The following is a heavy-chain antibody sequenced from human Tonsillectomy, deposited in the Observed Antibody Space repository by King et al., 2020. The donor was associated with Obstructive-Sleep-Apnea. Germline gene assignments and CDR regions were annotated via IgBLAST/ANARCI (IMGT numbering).Heavy chain of an antibody. Sequence: VQLVESGGGVVQPGRSLRLSCAASGFTFSSYGMHWVRQAPGKGLEWVALIWVDGSNKYYADSLNGRFTISRDNSNNTLHLHMNSLRAEDTAVYYCARKGRNGWLDPWGQGTVVIVSS. J-gene: IGHJ5*02. CDR2: IWVDGSNK. D-gene: IGHD2-8*01. V-gene: IGHV3-33*01. CDR1: GFTFSSYG. CDR3: ARKGRNGWLDP.